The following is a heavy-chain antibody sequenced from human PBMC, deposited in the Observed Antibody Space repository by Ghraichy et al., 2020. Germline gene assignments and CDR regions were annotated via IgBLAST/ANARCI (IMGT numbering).Heavy chain of an antibody. D-gene: IGHD3-10*01. CDR1: GFTFSSYG. CDR2: LRYDGSNK. J-gene: IGHJ4*02. V-gene: IGHV3-30*02. CDR3: AKEDYGSGTYSASDY. Sequence: GGSLRLSCAASGFTFSSYGMHWVRQAPAQGLAWVAFLRYDGSNKYYADSVKVRFTISRDNSNNTLYLQMNSLGAEDTAVFYCAKEDYGSGTYSASDYWGQGTLVTVSS.